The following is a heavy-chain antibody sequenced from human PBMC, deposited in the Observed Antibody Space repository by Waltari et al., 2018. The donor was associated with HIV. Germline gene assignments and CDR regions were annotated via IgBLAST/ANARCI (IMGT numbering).Heavy chain of an antibody. D-gene: IGHD6-13*01. CDR3: ARRGGRSSPLGY. V-gene: IGHV3-7*01. J-gene: IGHJ4*02. CDR2: IKQDGSAI. CDR1: GFTFSSDW. Sequence: EVQLVESGGGLVQPGGSLRLSCAASGFTFSSDWMSWVRQAPGKGLEWVANIKQDGSAIYYVDSVKGRFTISRDNAKNSLYLQMNSRRAEDTAVYFCARRGGRSSPLGYWGQGTLVTVSS.